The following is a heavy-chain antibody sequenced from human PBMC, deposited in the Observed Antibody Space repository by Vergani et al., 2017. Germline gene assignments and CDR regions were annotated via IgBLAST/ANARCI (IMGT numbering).Heavy chain of an antibody. Sequence: QVQLQESGPGLVKPSETLSLTCAVSGYSISSGYYWGWIRQPPGKGLEWIGSIYHSGSTYYNPSLKSRVTISVDTSKNQFSLKLSSVTAADTAVYYCAREGSSVTNYYYYMDVWGKGTTVTVSS. V-gene: IGHV4-38-2*02. CDR3: AREGSSVTNYYYYMDV. CDR2: IYHSGST. J-gene: IGHJ6*03. CDR1: GYSISSGYY. D-gene: IGHD3-10*01.